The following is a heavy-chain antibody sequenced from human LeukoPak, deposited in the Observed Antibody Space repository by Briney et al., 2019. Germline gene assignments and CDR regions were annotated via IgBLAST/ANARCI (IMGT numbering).Heavy chain of an antibody. CDR2: ISAYNGNT. CDR3: ARARGPFGGFSHTLPDY. J-gene: IGHJ4*02. CDR1: GYTFTSYG. Sequence: ASVKVSCTASGYTFTSYGISWVRQAPGQGLEWMGWISAYNGNTNYAKKLQGRVTMTTDTSTSTTTMELRSLRSDDTAVYYCARARGPFGGFSHTLPDYWVQGTLVT. V-gene: IGHV1-18*01. D-gene: IGHD3-16*01.